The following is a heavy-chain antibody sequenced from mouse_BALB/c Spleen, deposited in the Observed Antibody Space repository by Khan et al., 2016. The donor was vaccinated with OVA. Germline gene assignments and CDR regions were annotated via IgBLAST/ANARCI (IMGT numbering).Heavy chain of an antibody. V-gene: IGHV14-3*02. CDR2: TDPANGNT. CDR3: RISTINA. Sequence: VQLQQSGAELVKPAASLKLSCTASGYNITDIYIHWVKQRPEKGLERIRRTDPANGNTKYDPKFQDKATITADTSSNTAYLQLSSLTSEDTAVYYCRISTINAWGQGTTLTVSS. CDR1: GYNITDIY. J-gene: IGHJ2*01.